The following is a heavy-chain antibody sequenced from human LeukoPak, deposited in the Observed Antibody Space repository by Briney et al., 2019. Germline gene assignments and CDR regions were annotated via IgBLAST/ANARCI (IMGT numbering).Heavy chain of an antibody. CDR1: GGSISSSSYY. D-gene: IGHD4-23*01. V-gene: IGHV4-39*07. Sequence: SETLSLTCTVSGGSISSSSYYWGWIRQPPGKGLEWIGSIYYSGSTYYNPSLKSRVTISVDTSKNQFSLKLSSVTAADTAVYYCATRTTVVKQVEDMDVWGKGTTVTVSS. CDR3: ATRTTVVKQVEDMDV. J-gene: IGHJ6*03. CDR2: IYYSGST.